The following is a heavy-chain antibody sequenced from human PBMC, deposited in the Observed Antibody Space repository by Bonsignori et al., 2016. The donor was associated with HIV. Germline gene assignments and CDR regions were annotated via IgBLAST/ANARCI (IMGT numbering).Heavy chain of an antibody. J-gene: IGHJ3*02. V-gene: IGHV3-9*01. CDR3: AKDLGIVVVISAFDI. CDR2: ISWNSGSI. D-gene: IGHD3-22*01. CDR1: GFTFDDYA. Sequence: GGSLRLSCAASGFTFDDYAMHWVRQAPGKGLEWVSGISWNSGSIGYADSVKGRFTISRDNAKNSLYLQMNSLRAEDTALYYCAKDLGIVVVISAFDIWGQGTMVTVSS.